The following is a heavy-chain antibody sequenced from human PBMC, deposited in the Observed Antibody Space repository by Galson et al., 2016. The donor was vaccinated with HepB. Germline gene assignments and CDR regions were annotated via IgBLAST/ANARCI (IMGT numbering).Heavy chain of an antibody. CDR3: ARGPAAYASSSGYYFAF. Sequence: SLRLSCAASGFTFSDHYMSWIRQAPGKGLEWVSYTSGRSDYTGYADSVKGRFTISRDSAKRSMYLKMSSLTAEDTAAYYCARGPAAYASSSGYYFAFWGQGTVVTVSS. CDR1: GFTFSDHY. CDR2: TSGRSDYT. D-gene: IGHD6-6*01. V-gene: IGHV3-11*06. J-gene: IGHJ4*02.